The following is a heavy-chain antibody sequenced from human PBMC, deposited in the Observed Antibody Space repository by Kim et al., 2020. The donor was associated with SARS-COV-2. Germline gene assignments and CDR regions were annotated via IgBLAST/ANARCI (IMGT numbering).Heavy chain of an antibody. J-gene: IGHJ4*02. CDR2: MWYEGNNE. V-gene: IGHV3-33*01. Sequence: PGRSLRLSCAASGFTFKNYGMHWVRQAPGKGLEWVAVMWYEGNNEYYADSVKGRFTVSRDNSKSTLYLEMNSLRAEDTAVYYCARVQSNYGDMPFDYWGQGTLVTVSS. D-gene: IGHD4-17*01. CDR3: ARVQSNYGDMPFDY. CDR1: GFTFKNYG.